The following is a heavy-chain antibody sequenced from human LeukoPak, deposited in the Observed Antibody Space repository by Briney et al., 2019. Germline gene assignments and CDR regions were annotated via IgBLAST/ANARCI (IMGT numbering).Heavy chain of an antibody. D-gene: IGHD6-13*01. CDR3: ARTTEAHSWRTRYYDYYMDV. CDR1: GGSISSYY. Sequence: PSETLSLTCTVSGGSISSYYWSWIRQPPGKGLEWIGYIYYSGSTNYNSSLKRRLTISVDTSKNQFSLKLSSVTAADTAVYYCARTTEAHSWRTRYYDYYMDVWGKGTTVAVSS. V-gene: IGHV4-59*01. J-gene: IGHJ6*03. CDR2: IYYSGST.